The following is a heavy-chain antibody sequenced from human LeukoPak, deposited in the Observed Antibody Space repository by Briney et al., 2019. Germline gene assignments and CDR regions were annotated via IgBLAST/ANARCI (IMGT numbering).Heavy chain of an antibody. CDR2: IYPGDSNT. J-gene: IGHJ4*02. Sequence: GESLKISCKGSGYSFTSYWIGWVRQMPGKGLEWMGIIYPGDSNTRYSPSFQGQVTISADKSISTAYLQWSSLKASDTAMYYCARTQNVDTAMVRYYFDYWGQGTLVTVSS. D-gene: IGHD5-18*01. V-gene: IGHV5-51*01. CDR1: GYSFTSYW. CDR3: ARTQNVDTAMVRYYFDY.